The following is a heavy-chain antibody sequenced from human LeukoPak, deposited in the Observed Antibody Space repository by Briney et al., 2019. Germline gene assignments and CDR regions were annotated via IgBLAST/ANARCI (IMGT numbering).Heavy chain of an antibody. V-gene: IGHV4-34*01. CDR1: GGSFSGYY. J-gene: IGHJ5*02. D-gene: IGHD2-2*01. Sequence: SETLSLTCAVYGGSFSGYYWSWIRQPPGKGLEWIGEINHSGSTNYNPSLKSRVTISVDTSKNQFSLKLSSVTAADTAVYYCARGLCSSTSCYDDGGVNWFDPWGQGTLVTVSS. CDR2: INHSGST. CDR3: ARGLCSSTSCYDDGGVNWFDP.